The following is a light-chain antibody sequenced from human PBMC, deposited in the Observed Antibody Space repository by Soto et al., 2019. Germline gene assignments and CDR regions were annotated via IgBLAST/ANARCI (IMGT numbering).Light chain of an antibody. CDR2: GAS. CDR3: QQYGSSPRT. CDR1: QSVSSSY. J-gene: IGKJ1*01. V-gene: IGKV3-20*01. Sequence: EIVLTQSPGTLSLSPGERATLACRASQSVSSSYLGWYQQKPGQAPRLLMYGASSRATGIPERFSGSGSGTDFTLTISRLEPEDFAVYYCQQYGSSPRTFDQGTKVDI.